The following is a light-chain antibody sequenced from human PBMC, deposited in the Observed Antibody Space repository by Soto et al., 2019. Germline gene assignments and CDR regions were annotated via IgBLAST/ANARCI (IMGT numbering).Light chain of an antibody. CDR3: QQTYSAPLT. CDR1: HSVSKY. J-gene: IGKJ4*01. CDR2: TAS. Sequence: DVQMTQSPSSLSASVGDRVAITCQADHSVSKYLNWYQQKPGKAPKLLIYTASTLQTGVPSRFSGSGSGTHFTLTISSLQPEDFATYHCQQTYSAPLTFGGGTKVEL. V-gene: IGKV1-39*01.